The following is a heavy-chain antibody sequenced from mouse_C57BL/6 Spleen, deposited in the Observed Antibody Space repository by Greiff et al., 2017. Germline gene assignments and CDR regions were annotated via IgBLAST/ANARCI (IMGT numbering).Heavy chain of an antibody. CDR3: ARYDYGGRYAMDY. CDR2: IDPEDGEA. Sequence: VQLQQSGAELVQPGASVKLSCTASGFTITDYYMHWVKQRPEQGLEWIGSIDPEDGEAKSAQKFQGKATITADASSNTAYLLLSILTSEDTAVYYCARYDYGGRYAMDYWGQGTSVTVAS. J-gene: IGHJ4*01. D-gene: IGHD2-4*01. CDR1: GFTITDYY. V-gene: IGHV14-2*01.